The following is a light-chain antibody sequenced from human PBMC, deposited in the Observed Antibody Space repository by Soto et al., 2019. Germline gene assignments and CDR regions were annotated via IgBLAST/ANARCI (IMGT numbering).Light chain of an antibody. Sequence: QSVLTQPPSVSGAPGQRITISCTGSSSTIGAGYDLHWYQQLPGTAPKLLIYGYFNRPSGVPDRFSGSKSGTSATLAITGLQAEDEADYYCQSYDATLGGSVVFGGGTKLTVL. CDR1: SSTIGAGYD. CDR3: QSYDATLGGSVV. J-gene: IGLJ2*01. CDR2: GYF. V-gene: IGLV1-40*01.